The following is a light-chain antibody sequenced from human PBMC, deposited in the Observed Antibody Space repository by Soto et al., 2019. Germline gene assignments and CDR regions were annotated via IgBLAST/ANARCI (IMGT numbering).Light chain of an antibody. V-gene: IGLV1-47*01. CDR2: KNN. CDR1: TSSVGTNY. Sequence: QSVLTQPPSASETPGQRVTISCSGSTSSVGTNYVYWYQHLPGTAPKLLIYKNNQRPSGVPDRFSGSKSGTSASLAISGLRSEDEAEYYCAAWDDSLSVWVFGGGTKLTVL. CDR3: AAWDDSLSVWV. J-gene: IGLJ3*02.